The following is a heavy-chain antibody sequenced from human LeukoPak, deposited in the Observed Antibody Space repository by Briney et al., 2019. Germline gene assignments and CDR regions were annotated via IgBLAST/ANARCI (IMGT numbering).Heavy chain of an antibody. CDR1: GFTFSSYG. V-gene: IGHV3-30*02. J-gene: IGHJ4*02. D-gene: IGHD1-1*01. CDR2: IRYDGSNK. CDR3: AKLERPMFDY. Sequence: PGGSLRLSCAASGFTFSSYGMHWVRQAPGKGLEWVAFIRYDGSNKYYADSVKGRFTISRDNSKNTLYLQMNSLRAEDTAVYYRAKLERPMFDYWGQGTLVTVSS.